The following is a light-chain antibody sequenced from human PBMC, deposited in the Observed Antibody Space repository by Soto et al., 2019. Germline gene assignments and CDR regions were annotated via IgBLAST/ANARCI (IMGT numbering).Light chain of an antibody. J-gene: IGLJ2*01. CDR2: EVS. CDR3: TSYTSNFWV. V-gene: IGLV2-14*01. CDR1: SSDVGGYDY. Sequence: QSVLTQPASVSGSPGQSITISCTGTSSDVGGYDYVSWYQLHPGKAPKLMVFEVSNRPSGVSHRFSGSKSGDTASLTISGLQADDEADYYCTSYTSNFWVFGGGTKVTVL.